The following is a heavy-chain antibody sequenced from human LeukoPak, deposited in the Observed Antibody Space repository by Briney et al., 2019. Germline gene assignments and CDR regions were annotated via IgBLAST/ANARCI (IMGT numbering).Heavy chain of an antibody. D-gene: IGHD5-24*01. CDR2: IYYSGST. V-gene: IGHV4-59*01. J-gene: IGHJ4*02. CDR1: GGSISSYY. CDR3: ARDVDGYNFFDY. Sequence: SETLSLTCTASGGSISSYYWSWIRQPPGKGLEWIGYIYYSGSTNYNPSLKSRVTISVDTSKNQFSLKLSSVTAADTAVYYCARDVDGYNFFDYCGQGTLVTVSS.